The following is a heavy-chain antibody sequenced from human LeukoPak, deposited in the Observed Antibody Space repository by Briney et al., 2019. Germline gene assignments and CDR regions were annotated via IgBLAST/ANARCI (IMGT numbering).Heavy chain of an antibody. V-gene: IGHV4-59*08. CDR1: GGSIGGDH. J-gene: IGHJ4*02. CDR2: ISYTGST. CDR3: ARAVTGTSLVDF. D-gene: IGHD6-19*01. Sequence: SETLSLTCTISGGSIGGDHWSWIRQAPGKGLEWIGYISYTGSTSYNPSLRSRVTISLNTPENQFSLRLTSLTAADTAVYYCARAVTGTSLVDFWGQGTLVAVSS.